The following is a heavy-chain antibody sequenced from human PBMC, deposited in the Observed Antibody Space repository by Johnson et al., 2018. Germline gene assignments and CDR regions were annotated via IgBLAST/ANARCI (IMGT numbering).Heavy chain of an antibody. V-gene: IGHV4-59*12. Sequence: QVQLQESGPGLVKXSETLSLTCTVSGGSISSYYWSWIRQPPGKGLAWIGYIYYSGSTNYNPSRKSRVTISVDTSKNQFSRKLGSGTGADTAVYYCARASVYYYYMDVWGKGTTVTVSS. J-gene: IGHJ6*03. D-gene: IGHD6-6*01. CDR2: IYYSGST. CDR3: ARASVYYYYMDV. CDR1: GGSISSYY.